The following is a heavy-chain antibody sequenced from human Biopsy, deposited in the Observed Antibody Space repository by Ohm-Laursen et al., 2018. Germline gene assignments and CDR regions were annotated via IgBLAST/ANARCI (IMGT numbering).Heavy chain of an antibody. CDR3: AADINVWNVNY. J-gene: IGHJ4*02. CDR1: GYAVTEFS. Sequence: GASVKVSCKVSGYAVTEFSMHWVRQAPGKGLEWMGGFAPENGKTIYAQKLQGRITMTEDTSTDTAYMELSSLRSDDTAVYYCAADINVWNVNYWGQGTQVTVSS. D-gene: IGHD1-1*01. V-gene: IGHV1-24*01. CDR2: FAPENGKT.